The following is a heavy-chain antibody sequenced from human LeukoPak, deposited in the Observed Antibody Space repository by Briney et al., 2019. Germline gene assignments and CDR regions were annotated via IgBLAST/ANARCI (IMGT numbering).Heavy chain of an antibody. V-gene: IGHV3-48*01. CDR2: ISSSSSTI. CDR3: ATNTPPYYDFWSGYYTVDYYYGMDV. Sequence: GGSLRLSCAASGFTFSSYSMNWVRQAPGKGLEWVSYISSSSSTIYYADSVKGRFTISRDNAKNSLYLQMNSLRAEDTAVYYCATNTPPYYDFWSGYYTVDYYYGMDVWGQGTTVTVSS. D-gene: IGHD3-3*01. J-gene: IGHJ6*02. CDR1: GFTFSSYS.